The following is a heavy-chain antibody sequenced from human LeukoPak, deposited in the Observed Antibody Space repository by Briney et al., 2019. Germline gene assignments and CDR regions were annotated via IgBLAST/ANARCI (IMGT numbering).Heavy chain of an antibody. CDR3: ARNQRGGDNDY. Sequence: GGSLRLSCAASGFTSSDYAMHWVRQAPGKGLEWVAVISYDGSNKYYTDSVKGRFTISRDNSENTLYLQMNSLRAEDTAVYYCARNQRGGDNDYWGQGTLVTVSS. D-gene: IGHD2-21*02. CDR1: GFTSSDYA. J-gene: IGHJ4*02. CDR2: ISYDGSNK. V-gene: IGHV3-30*04.